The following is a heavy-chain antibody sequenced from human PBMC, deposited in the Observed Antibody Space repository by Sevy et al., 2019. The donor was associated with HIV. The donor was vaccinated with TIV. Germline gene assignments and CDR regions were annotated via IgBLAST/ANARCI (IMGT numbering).Heavy chain of an antibody. V-gene: IGHV3-23*01. CDR1: GFTFSSYA. CDR2: ISVSGGST. CDR3: AKGIYGNLYYFHY. D-gene: IGHD4-4*01. J-gene: IGHJ4*02. Sequence: GGSLRLSCAASGFTFSSYAMSWVRQAPGKGLEWVSAISVSGGSTYYADSVKGRFTISRDNSKNTLYLQMNSLRAEDTAVYYCAKGIYGNLYYFHYWGQGTLVTVSS.